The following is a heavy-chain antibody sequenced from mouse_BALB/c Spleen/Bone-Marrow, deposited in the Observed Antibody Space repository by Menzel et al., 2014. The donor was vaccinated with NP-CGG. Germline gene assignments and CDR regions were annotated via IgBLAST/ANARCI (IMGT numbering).Heavy chain of an antibody. CDR3: AHGSTYGSFDY. J-gene: IGHJ2*01. Sequence: EVQLQQSGTELVKPGASVKLSCTASGFNIKDTYMHWVKQRPEQGLEWIGRIDPANGNTKYDPKFQGKATITADTSSNTAVLQLSCLTSEDTAGYYCAHGSTYGSFDYWGQGTTLTVSS. CDR2: IDPANGNT. D-gene: IGHD1-1*01. V-gene: IGHV14-3*02. CDR1: GFNIKDTY.